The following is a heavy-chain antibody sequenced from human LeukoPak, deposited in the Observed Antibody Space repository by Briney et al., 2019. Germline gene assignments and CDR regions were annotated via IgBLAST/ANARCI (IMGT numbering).Heavy chain of an antibody. D-gene: IGHD3-22*01. Sequence: SETLSLTCNVSDGSISSSSYYWGWIRQPPGKGLEWIGSMDYSGSPYYNPSLKSRVIMSVDTSKNQFSLRLSSVTAADTAVYFCARAPDYYDNGGYFPTFFGFWGQGTLITVSS. CDR2: MDYSGSP. CDR1: DGSISSSSYY. J-gene: IGHJ4*02. V-gene: IGHV4-39*07. CDR3: ARAPDYYDNGGYFPTFFGF.